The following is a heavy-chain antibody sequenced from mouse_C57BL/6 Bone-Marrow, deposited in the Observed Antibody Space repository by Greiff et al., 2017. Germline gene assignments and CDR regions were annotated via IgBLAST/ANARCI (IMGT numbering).Heavy chain of an antibody. CDR2: IDPSDSYT. CDR1: GYTFTSYW. CDR3: ARADYYGSSYDYWYFDV. V-gene: IGHV1-59*01. J-gene: IGHJ1*03. Sequence: VQLQQPGAELVRPGTSVKLSCKATGYTFTSYWMHWVKQRPGQGLEWIGVIDPSDSYTNYNQKFKGKATLTVDTSSSTAYLQLSSLTAEDSAVYDCARADYYGSSYDYWYFDVWGTGTTVTVSA. D-gene: IGHD1-1*01.